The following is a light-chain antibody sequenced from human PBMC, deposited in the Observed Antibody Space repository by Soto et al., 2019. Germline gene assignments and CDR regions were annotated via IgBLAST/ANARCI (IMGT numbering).Light chain of an antibody. CDR3: CSYAGSSTVV. V-gene: IGLV2-23*01. CDR2: EGS. Sequence: QSALTQPASVSWSPGQSITISCTGTSSDVGSYNLVSWYQQHPGKAPKLMIYEGSKRPSGVSNRLSGSKSGNTASLTISGLQAEDEADYYCCSYAGSSTVVFGGGTKLTVL. J-gene: IGLJ2*01. CDR1: SSDVGSYNL.